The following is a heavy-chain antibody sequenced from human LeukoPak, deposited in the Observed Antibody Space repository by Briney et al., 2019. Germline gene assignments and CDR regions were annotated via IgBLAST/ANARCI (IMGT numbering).Heavy chain of an antibody. CDR1: GYTFTGYY. D-gene: IGHD6-13*01. J-gene: IGHJ4*02. CDR3: ARDTAAAGTRGC. CDR2: INPNSGGT. Sequence: ASVKVSCKASGYTFTGYYMHWVRQAPGQGLGWMGWINPNSGGTNYAQKFQGRVTMTRDTSISTAYMELSRLRSDDTAVYYCARDTAAAGTRGCCGQGTLVTVSS. V-gene: IGHV1-2*02.